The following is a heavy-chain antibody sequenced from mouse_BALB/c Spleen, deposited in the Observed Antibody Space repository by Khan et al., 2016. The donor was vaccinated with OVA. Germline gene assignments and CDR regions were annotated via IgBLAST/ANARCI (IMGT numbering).Heavy chain of an antibody. CDR3: ARKDYNDYVPFAY. J-gene: IGHJ3*01. CDR1: GYSITSEYT. V-gene: IGHV3-2*02. Sequence: EVELVESGPGLVKPSQSLSLTCSVTGYSITSEYTWNWIRQFPGHKLEWMGFISYSGNTRYNPSLKRRISITRDTSTNQFFLQLNSVPSEDPATYKCARKDYNDYVPFAYWGQGTLVTVSA. CDR2: ISYSGNT. D-gene: IGHD2-4*01.